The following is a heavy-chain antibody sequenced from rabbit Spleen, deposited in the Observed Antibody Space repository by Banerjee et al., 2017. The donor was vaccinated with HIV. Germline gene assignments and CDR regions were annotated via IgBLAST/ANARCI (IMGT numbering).Heavy chain of an antibody. CDR3: ARDGAGGSYFAL. CDR1: GFSFSSGGY. J-gene: IGHJ4*01. Sequence: QSLEESGGGLVKPGASLTLTCTASGFSFSSGGYMCWVRQAPGKGLEWIGCIDTGTGSAYYASWVKGRFTISRTSSTTVTLRMTSLTAADRATYFCARDGAGGSYFALWGPGTLVTVS. CDR2: IDTGTGSA. D-gene: IGHD8-1*01. V-gene: IGHV1S40*01.